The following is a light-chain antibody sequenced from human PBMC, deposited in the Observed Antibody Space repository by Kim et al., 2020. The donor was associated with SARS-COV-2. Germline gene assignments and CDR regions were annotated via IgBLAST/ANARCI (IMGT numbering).Light chain of an antibody. V-gene: IGKV3-20*01. CDR1: QSVSSTY. CDR3: QQYGTSPRT. J-gene: IGKJ1*01. Sequence: EIVLTQSPGTLSLSPGDRATLSCRASQSVSSTYLAWFQQKPGQAPRLLIYGVSSRATGIPDRFSGSGSGTDFTLTISRLEPEDFAVYYCQQYGTSPRTFGQGTKVDIK. CDR2: GVS.